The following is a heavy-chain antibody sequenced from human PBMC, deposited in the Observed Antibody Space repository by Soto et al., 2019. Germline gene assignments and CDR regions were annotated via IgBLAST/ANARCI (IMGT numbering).Heavy chain of an antibody. CDR3: ARGHSPLVLVPAAPWFDP. CDR1: GYTFTSYG. Sequence: QVQLVQSGAEVKKPGASVKVSCKASGYTFTSYGISWVRQAPGQGLEWMGWISAYNGNINYAQKLQGRATMTTDTSTSTAYMELRSLRSDATAVYYCARGHSPLVLVPAAPWFDPWGQGTLVTVSS. D-gene: IGHD2-2*01. CDR2: ISAYNGNI. J-gene: IGHJ5*02. V-gene: IGHV1-18*01.